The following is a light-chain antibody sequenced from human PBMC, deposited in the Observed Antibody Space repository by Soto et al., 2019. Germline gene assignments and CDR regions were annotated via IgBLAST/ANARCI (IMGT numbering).Light chain of an antibody. CDR3: SSYTSRSTVL. J-gene: IGLJ2*01. CDR1: SSDVGGYNY. V-gene: IGLV2-14*01. Sequence: QSALTQPASVSGSPGQSITISCTGNSSDVGGYNYVSWYQQHPGKAPKLMIYDVSYWPSGVSNRFSGSKSGNTASLTISGLQAEDEADYYCSSYTSRSTVLFGGGTKVTVL. CDR2: DVS.